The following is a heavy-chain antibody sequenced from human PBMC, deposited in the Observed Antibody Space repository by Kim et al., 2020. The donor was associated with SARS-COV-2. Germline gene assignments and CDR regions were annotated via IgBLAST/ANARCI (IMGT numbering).Heavy chain of an antibody. D-gene: IGHD3-22*01. CDR2: IWSDGNDK. CDR1: GVIISPYG. J-gene: IGHJ4*02. V-gene: IGHV3-33*06. Sequence: LSLTCAASGVIISPYGMHWARQAAGKGLEWVAVIWSDGNDKYANSVKGRFTVSRDNSKNTVYLQMNSLRVDDTAIYYCAKDRRGYSPLESWGQGTLVTVTS. CDR3: AKDRRGYSPLES.